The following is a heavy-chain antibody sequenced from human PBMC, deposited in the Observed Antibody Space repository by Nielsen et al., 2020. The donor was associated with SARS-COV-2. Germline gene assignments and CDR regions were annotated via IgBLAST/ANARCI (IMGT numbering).Heavy chain of an antibody. V-gene: IGHV3-30*03. Sequence: GESLKISCAASGFTFTNFGMHWVRQSPTKGLEWVAMISYDGSIKKYRDSVKGRFTISRDNAKNSLYLQMNSLRAEDTALYYCARDRRYFDWLSPAYYYYGMDVWGQGTTVTVSS. CDR1: GFTFTNFG. J-gene: IGHJ6*02. D-gene: IGHD3-9*01. CDR3: ARDRRYFDWLSPAYYYYGMDV. CDR2: ISYDGSIK.